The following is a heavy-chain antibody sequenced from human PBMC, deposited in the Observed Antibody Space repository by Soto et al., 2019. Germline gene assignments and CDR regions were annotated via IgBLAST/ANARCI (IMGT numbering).Heavy chain of an antibody. CDR3: ARQIYDSDTGPNFQYYFDS. CDR2: IDPSDSQT. CDR1: GYSFAGYW. Sequence: GESLKISCKGSGYSFAGYWITWVRQKPGKGLEWMGRIDPSDSQTYYSPSFRGHVTISVTKSITTVFLQWSSLRASDTAMYYCARQIYDSDTGPNFQYYFDSWGQGTPVTVSS. V-gene: IGHV5-10-1*01. J-gene: IGHJ4*02. D-gene: IGHD3-22*01.